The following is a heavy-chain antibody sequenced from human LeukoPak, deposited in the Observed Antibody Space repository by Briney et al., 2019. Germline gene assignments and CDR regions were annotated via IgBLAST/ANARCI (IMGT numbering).Heavy chain of an antibody. V-gene: IGHV3-48*03. CDR1: GFTFGTYA. J-gene: IGHJ4*02. CDR3: ARDGVSRDGYNAFDY. CDR2: ISSSGSTI. Sequence: PGGSLRLSCTASGFTFGTYAMNWVRQAPGKGLEWVSYISSSGSTIYYADSVKGRFTISRDNAKNSLYLQMNSLRAEDTAVYYCARDGVSRDGYNAFDYWGQGTLVTVSS. D-gene: IGHD5-24*01.